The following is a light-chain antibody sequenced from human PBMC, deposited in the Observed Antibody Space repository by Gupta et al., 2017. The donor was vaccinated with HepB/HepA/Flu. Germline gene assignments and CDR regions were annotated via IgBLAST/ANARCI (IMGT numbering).Light chain of an antibody. V-gene: IGLV2-14*03. Sequence: QSALTQPASVSGSPGQSITITCTGTDSDVGAYEYVSWYQKKSGAAPKVIIYDVNHRPSGISDRFSGSKSGNTASLTISGLQTEDETDYFCTSYTTRGTVFFGVGTKLTVL. J-gene: IGLJ2*01. CDR2: DVN. CDR3: TSYTTRGTVF. CDR1: DSDVGAYEY.